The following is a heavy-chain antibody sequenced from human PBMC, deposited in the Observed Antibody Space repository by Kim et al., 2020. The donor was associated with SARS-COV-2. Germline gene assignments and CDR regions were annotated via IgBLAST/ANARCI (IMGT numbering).Heavy chain of an antibody. D-gene: IGHD6-13*01. CDR3: ARSLSSSWHNFDY. J-gene: IGHJ4*02. CDR2: ISFDGSQK. CDR1: GFPFSDYT. Sequence: GGSLRLSCAASGFPFSDYTMHWLRQAPGRGLEWAAVISFDGSQKYYSDSVRGRFTISRDNSKNTLSLQMNSLGHEDTAIYYCARSLSSSWHNFDYWGQGTLVTVSS. V-gene: IGHV3-30-3*01.